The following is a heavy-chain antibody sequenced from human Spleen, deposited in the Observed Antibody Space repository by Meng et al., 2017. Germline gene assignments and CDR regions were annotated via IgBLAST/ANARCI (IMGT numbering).Heavy chain of an antibody. Sequence: GESLKISCAASGFTFSSYSMNWVRQAPGKGLEWVSYISSSGSTIYYADSVKGRFTISRDNAKNSLYLQMNSLRAEDTAVYYCARVGLYDYVWGSYRYEGTDYWGQGTLVTVSS. CDR2: ISSSGSTI. CDR1: GFTFSSYS. J-gene: IGHJ4*02. CDR3: ARVGLYDYVWGSYRYEGTDY. D-gene: IGHD3-16*02. V-gene: IGHV3-48*04.